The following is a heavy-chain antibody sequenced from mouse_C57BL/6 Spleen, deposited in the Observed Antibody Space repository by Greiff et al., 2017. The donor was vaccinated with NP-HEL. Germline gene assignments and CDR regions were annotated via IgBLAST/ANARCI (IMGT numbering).Heavy chain of an antibody. J-gene: IGHJ2*01. CDR1: GFNIKDDY. CDR3: TTPRKGY. Sequence: VQLQQSGAELVRPGASVKLSCTASGFNIKDDYMHWVKQRPEQGLEWIGWIDPENGDTEYASKFQGKATITADTSSNTAYLQLSSLTSEDTAVYYCTTPRKGYWGQGTTLTVSS. CDR2: IDPENGDT. V-gene: IGHV14-4*01.